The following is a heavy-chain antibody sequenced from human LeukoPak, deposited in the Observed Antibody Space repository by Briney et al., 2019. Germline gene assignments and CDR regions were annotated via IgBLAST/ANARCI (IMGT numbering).Heavy chain of an antibody. V-gene: IGHV3-33*01. CDR2: IWYDGSKK. CDR1: GFTFSSFG. Sequence: PGGSLRLSCAASGFTFSSFGMHWVRQAPGKGLEWVAVIWYDGSKKYYADSVKGRFTNSRDNSKNTLYLQMSSLRGEDTSVYYCARVANITTFGMDVWGQGTTVTVSS. D-gene: IGHD3-9*01. CDR3: ARVANITTFGMDV. J-gene: IGHJ6*02.